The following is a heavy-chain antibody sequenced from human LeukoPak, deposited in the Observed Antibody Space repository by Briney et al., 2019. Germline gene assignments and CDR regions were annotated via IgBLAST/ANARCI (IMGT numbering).Heavy chain of an antibody. CDR2: IYYSGST. CDR3: ARDPSWEWNWFDP. Sequence: SETLSLTCTVSGGSISSYYWSWIRQPPGKGLEWIGYIYYSGSTNYNPSLKSRVTISVDTSKNRFSLKLSSVTAADTAVYYCARDPSWEWNWFDPWGQGTLVTVSS. D-gene: IGHD3-3*01. J-gene: IGHJ5*02. CDR1: GGSISSYY. V-gene: IGHV4-59*01.